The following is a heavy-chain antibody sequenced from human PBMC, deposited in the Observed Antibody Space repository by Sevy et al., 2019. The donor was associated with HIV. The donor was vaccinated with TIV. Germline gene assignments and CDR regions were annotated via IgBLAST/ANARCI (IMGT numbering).Heavy chain of an antibody. D-gene: IGHD3-3*01. V-gene: IGHV3-23*01. CDR2: ISGSGGST. CDR3: AKSAYDFWSGYYLDY. Sequence: GGSLRLSCAASGFTFRSYDMSWVRQAPGKGLEWVSTISGSGGSTYYAYSVKGRFTISRDNSKNTLYLQMNSLRAEDTAVYYCAKSAYDFWSGYYLDYWGRGALVTVSS. J-gene: IGHJ4*02. CDR1: GFTFRSYD.